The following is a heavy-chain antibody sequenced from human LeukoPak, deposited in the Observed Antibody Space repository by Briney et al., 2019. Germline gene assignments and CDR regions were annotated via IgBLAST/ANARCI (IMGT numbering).Heavy chain of an antibody. J-gene: IGHJ4*02. CDR1: GGSISSYY. CDR3: ARDAGYGASSGWFDY. D-gene: IGHD6-19*01. Sequence: SETLSLTCTVSGGSISSYYWSWIRQPAGKGLEWIGRIHTSGSTNYNPSLKSRVTISVDKSKNQFSLKLSSVTAADTAVYYCARDAGYGASSGWFDYWGQGTLVTVSS. CDR2: IHTSGST. V-gene: IGHV4-4*07.